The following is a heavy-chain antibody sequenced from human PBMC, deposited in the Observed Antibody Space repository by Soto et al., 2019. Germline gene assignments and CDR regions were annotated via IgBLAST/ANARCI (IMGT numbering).Heavy chain of an antibody. D-gene: IGHD6-13*01. V-gene: IGHV3-21*01. Sequence: EVQLVESGGGLVKPGGSLRLSCAASGFTFSSYSMNWVRQAPGKGLEWVSSISSSSSYIYYANSVKGRLTISRDNAKNSLYLQMNSLRAEDTAVYYCAREGSSWYADYWGQGTLVTVS. CDR3: AREGSSWYADY. CDR2: ISSSSSYI. CDR1: GFTFSSYS. J-gene: IGHJ4*02.